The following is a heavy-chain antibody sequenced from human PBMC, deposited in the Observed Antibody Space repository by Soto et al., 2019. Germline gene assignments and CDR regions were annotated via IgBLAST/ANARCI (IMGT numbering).Heavy chain of an antibody. CDR2: IIPIFGTA. J-gene: IGHJ6*02. CDR3: ARASDITGTTPYYYGMDV. V-gene: IGHV1-69*12. D-gene: IGHD1-7*01. CDR1: GGTFSSYA. Sequence: QVQLVQSGAEVKKPGSSVKVSCKASGGTFSSYAISWVRQAPGQGLEWMGGIIPIFGTANYAQKFQGRVTIPADESTSTAYMELSSLRSEDTAVYYCARASDITGTTPYYYGMDVWGQGTTVTVSS.